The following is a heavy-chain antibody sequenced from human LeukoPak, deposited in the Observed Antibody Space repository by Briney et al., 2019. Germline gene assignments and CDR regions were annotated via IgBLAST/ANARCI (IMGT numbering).Heavy chain of an antibody. J-gene: IGHJ6*03. CDR3: AAGISYYYYYMDV. D-gene: IGHD6-13*01. CDR2: INPSGGST. CDR1: GYTFTSYY. V-gene: IGHV1-46*01. Sequence: ASVKVSCKPSGYTFTSYYMHWVRQAPGQGLEWMGIINPSGGSTSYAQKFQGRVTMTRDMSTSTVYMELSSLRSEDTAVYYCAAGISYYYYYMDVWGKGTTVTVSS.